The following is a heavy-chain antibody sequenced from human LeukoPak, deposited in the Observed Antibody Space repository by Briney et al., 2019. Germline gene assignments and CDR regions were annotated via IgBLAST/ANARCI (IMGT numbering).Heavy chain of an antibody. D-gene: IGHD3-3*01. J-gene: IGHJ6*03. Sequence: GGSLRLSCAASGFTFSSYSMNWVRQAPGKGLEWVSSISSSSSYIYYADSVKGRFTISRDNAKNSLYLQMNSLRAEDTAVYYCARDVAQRYDFWSSYASGYYYYMDVWGKGTTVTVSS. CDR3: ARDVAQRYDFWSSYASGYYYYMDV. V-gene: IGHV3-21*01. CDR1: GFTFSSYS. CDR2: ISSSSSYI.